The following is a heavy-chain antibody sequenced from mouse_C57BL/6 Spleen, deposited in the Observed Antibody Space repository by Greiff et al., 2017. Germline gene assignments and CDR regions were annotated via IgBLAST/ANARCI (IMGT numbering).Heavy chain of an antibody. CDR1: GYTFTDYE. Sequence: QVQLQQSGAELVRPGASVTLSCKASGYTFTDYEMHWVKQTPVHGLEWIGAIDPETGGTAYNQKFKGKAILTADKSSSTAYMELRSLTSEDSAVYYCTRYATTVVATGDYDAMDYWGQGTSVTVSS. CDR2: IDPETGGT. V-gene: IGHV1-15*01. J-gene: IGHJ4*01. CDR3: TRYATTVVATGDYDAMDY. D-gene: IGHD1-1*01.